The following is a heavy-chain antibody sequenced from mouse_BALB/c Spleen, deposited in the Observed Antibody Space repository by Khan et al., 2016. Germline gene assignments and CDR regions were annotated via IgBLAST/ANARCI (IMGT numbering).Heavy chain of an antibody. V-gene: IGHV10-1*02. J-gene: IGHJ2*01. CDR3: VSQRYYFDY. CDR2: IRSKSNNYAT. CDR1: GFTFNTYA. Sequence: EVQLVESGGGLVQPKGSLKLSCAASGFTFNTYAMNWVRQAPGKGLEWVARIRSKSNNYATYYADSVKDRFTISRDDSQRMLYLQMNNLKTEDTAMYYCVSQRYYFDYWGQGTTLTVSS.